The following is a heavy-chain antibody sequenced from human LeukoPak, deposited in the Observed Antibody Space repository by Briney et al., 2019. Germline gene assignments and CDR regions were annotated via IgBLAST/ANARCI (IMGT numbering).Heavy chain of an antibody. Sequence: PGGSLRLSCAASGFTFSSYAMSWVRQAPGKGLEWVSAISGSGGSTYYADSVKGRFTISRDNSKNTLYLQMNSLRAEDTAVYYCAKTMVRGVIPRSVDPWDQGTLVTVSS. J-gene: IGHJ5*02. CDR3: AKTMVRGVIPRSVDP. D-gene: IGHD3-10*01. CDR1: GFTFSSYA. V-gene: IGHV3-23*01. CDR2: ISGSGGST.